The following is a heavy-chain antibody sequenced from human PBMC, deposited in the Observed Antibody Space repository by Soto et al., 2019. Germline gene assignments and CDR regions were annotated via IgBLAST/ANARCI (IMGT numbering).Heavy chain of an antibody. CDR1: GFTFSSYA. V-gene: IGHV3-30-3*01. CDR3: ARVGVVVPSDAFDI. D-gene: IGHD2-15*01. J-gene: IGHJ3*02. Sequence: GSLRLSCAASGFTFSSYAMHWVRQAPGKGLEWVAVISYDGSNKYYADSVKGRFTISRDNSKNTLYLQMNSLRAEDTAVYYCARVGVVVPSDAFDIWGQGTMVTVSS. CDR2: ISYDGSNK.